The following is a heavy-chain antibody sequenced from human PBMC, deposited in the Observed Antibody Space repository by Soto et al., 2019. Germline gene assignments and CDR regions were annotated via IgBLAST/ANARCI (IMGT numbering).Heavy chain of an antibody. D-gene: IGHD2-21*02. CDR3: ARLPKGSLVTA. CDR2: ISSSSDNI. V-gene: IGHV3-48*02. J-gene: IGHJ4*02. CDR1: GFRFSDHS. Sequence: PGGSRRLSCVASGFRFSDHSMTWVRQSPGKGLQWIAYISSSSDNIYYAESVRGRFTVSRDNAKNALFLEMNSLRDDDTATYYCARLPKGSLVTAWGQGTRVTVSS.